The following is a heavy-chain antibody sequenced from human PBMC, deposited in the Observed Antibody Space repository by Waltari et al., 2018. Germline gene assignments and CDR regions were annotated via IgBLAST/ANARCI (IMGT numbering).Heavy chain of an antibody. V-gene: IGHV3-7*01. CDR2: IKEDGNEN. CDR1: GFTFSHYW. D-gene: IGHD3-16*01. Sequence: EVQLVESGGGLVQPGGSLRLSCGASGFTFSHYWITWVRQAPGQGLEWVASIKEDGNENHYVDSVKGRFTISRDNAENSVNLQMNSLRAEDTAVYYCTRDPLRRYDYWGQGTLVTVSS. CDR3: TRDPLRRYDY. J-gene: IGHJ4*02.